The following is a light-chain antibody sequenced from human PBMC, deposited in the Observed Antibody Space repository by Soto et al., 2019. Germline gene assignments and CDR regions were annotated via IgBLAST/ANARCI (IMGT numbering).Light chain of an antibody. CDR3: QQSYITPAG. CDR2: AAS. Sequence: DIQMTQSPSSLSASVGDRVTITCRASQSISSYLNWYQQKPGKAPKLLIYAASSLQSGVPSRFSGSGSGTDFTLTISSLQPEDFATYFCQQSYITPAGFGGGTKVDI. V-gene: IGKV1-39*01. CDR1: QSISSY. J-gene: IGKJ4*01.